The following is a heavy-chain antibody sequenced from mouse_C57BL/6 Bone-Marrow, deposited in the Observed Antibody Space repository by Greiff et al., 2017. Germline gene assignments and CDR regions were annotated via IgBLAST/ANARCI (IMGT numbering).Heavy chain of an antibody. CDR2: ISSGGDYI. J-gene: IGHJ3*01. Sequence: EVQLVESGEGLVKPGGSLKLSCAASGFTFSSYAMSWVRQTPEKGLEWVAYISSGGDYIYYADTVKGRFTISRDNARNTLYLQMSSLKSGDTAMYYCTRFLSRGWFADWGRGTMVTVAA. CDR1: GFTFSSYA. CDR3: TRFLSRGWFAD. V-gene: IGHV5-9-1*02.